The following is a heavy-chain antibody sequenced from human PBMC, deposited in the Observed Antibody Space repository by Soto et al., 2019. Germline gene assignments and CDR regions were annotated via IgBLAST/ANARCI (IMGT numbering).Heavy chain of an antibody. CDR1: GYTFTSYA. Sequence: QVQLVQSGAEVKKPGASVKVSCKASGYTFTSYAMHWVRQAPGQRLEWMGWINAGNGNTKYSQKCQGRVTITRDTSASTAYMELSSLRSEDTAVYYCAREAILDYYYGMDVWGQGTTVTVSS. CDR3: AREAILDYYYGMDV. J-gene: IGHJ6*02. D-gene: IGHD2-2*01. CDR2: INAGNGNT. V-gene: IGHV1-3*01.